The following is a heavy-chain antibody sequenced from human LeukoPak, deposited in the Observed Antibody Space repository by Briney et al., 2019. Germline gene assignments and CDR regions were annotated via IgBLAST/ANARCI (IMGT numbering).Heavy chain of an antibody. J-gene: IGHJ4*02. CDR2: ISSSSSYI. CDR3: ARDQDYGDYVIAY. D-gene: IGHD4-17*01. CDR1: GFTFSSYS. V-gene: IGHV3-21*01. Sequence: GGSLRLSCAASGFTFSSYSMNWVRQAPGKGLEWVSSISSSSSYICYADSVKGRFTISRDNAKNSLYLQMNSLRAEDTAVYYCARDQDYGDYVIAYWGQGTLVTVSS.